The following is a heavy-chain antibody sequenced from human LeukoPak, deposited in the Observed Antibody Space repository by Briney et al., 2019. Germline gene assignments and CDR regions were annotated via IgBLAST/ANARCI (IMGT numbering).Heavy chain of an antibody. Sequence: GGSLRLSCAASRFTFSSYWMHWVRHAPGKGLVWVSRINSDGSSTSYADSVKGRFTISRDNAKNTLYLQMNSLRAEDTAVYYCARDRDYYDSGDAFDIWGQGTMVTVSS. CDR3: ARDRDYYDSGDAFDI. V-gene: IGHV3-74*01. J-gene: IGHJ3*02. D-gene: IGHD3-22*01. CDR1: RFTFSSYW. CDR2: INSDGSST.